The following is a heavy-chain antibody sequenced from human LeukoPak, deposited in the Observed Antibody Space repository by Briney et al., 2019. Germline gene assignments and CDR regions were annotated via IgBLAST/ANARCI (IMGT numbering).Heavy chain of an antibody. J-gene: IGHJ5*02. CDR3: ARDGDYGDYGDRDNENVSWFDP. D-gene: IGHD4-17*01. CDR2: ISAYNGNT. CDR1: GYTFTSYG. V-gene: IGHV1-18*01. Sequence: ASVKVSCKASGYTFTSYGISWVRQAPGQGLGWMGWISAYNGNTNYAQKLQGRVTMTTDTSTSTAYMELRSLRSDDTAVYYCARDGDYGDYGDRDNENVSWFDPWGQGTLVTVSS.